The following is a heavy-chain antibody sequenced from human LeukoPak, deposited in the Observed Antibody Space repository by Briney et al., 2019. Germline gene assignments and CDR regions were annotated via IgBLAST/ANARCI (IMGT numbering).Heavy chain of an antibody. J-gene: IGHJ5*02. D-gene: IGHD2-2*01. CDR2: INHSGST. CDR1: GGSFSGYY. V-gene: IGHV4-34*01. CDR3: ARGRYCSSTSCCILRRTNWFDP. Sequence: SETLSLTCAVYGGSFSGYYWSWIRQPPGKGLEWIGEINHSGSTNYNPSLKSRVTISVDTSKNQFSLKLSSVTAADTAVYYCARGRYCSSTSCCILRRTNWFDPWGQGTLVTVSS.